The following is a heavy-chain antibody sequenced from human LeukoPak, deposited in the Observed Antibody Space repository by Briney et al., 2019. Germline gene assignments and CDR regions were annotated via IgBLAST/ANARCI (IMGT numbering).Heavy chain of an antibody. CDR1: GFTLSRYG. CDR3: AGKGPPRDAFDI. Sequence: GGSLTLSCPASGFTLSRYGISWVRQPRGPGLVRVSTVSGNGGSTYYADPVKGRFTISRDKSKITLYLQMNSLRADDTAVYYCAGKGPPRDAFDIWGQGTMVTVSS. CDR2: VSGNGGST. J-gene: IGHJ3*02. V-gene: IGHV3-23*01.